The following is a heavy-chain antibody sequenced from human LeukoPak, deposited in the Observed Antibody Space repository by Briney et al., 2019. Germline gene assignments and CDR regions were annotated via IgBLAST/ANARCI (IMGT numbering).Heavy chain of an antibody. CDR1: GGSISSYY. D-gene: IGHD6-13*01. Sequence: SETLSLTCTVSGGSISSYYWSWIRQPPGKGLEWIGYIYYSGSTNYNPSLKSRVTISVDTSKNQFSLKLSSVTAADTAVYYCARAGAAAGTRYWFDPWGQGTRVTVSS. CDR3: ARAGAAAGTRYWFDP. CDR2: IYYSGST. J-gene: IGHJ5*02. V-gene: IGHV4-59*01.